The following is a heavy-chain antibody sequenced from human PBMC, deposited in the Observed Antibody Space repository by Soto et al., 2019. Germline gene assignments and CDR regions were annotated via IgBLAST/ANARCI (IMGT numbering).Heavy chain of an antibody. Sequence: SVKVSCKASGGTFSSYAISWVRQAPGQGLEWMGGIIPIFGTANYAQKFQGRVTITADESTSTAYMELSSLRSEDTAVYYCARVIAVAGGYFDYWGQGTLVTVSS. CDR3: ARVIAVAGGYFDY. J-gene: IGHJ4*02. CDR2: IIPIFGTA. D-gene: IGHD6-19*01. CDR1: GGTFSSYA. V-gene: IGHV1-69*13.